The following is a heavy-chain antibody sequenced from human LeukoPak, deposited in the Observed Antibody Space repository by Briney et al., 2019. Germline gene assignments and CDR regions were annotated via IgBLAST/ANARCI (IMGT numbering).Heavy chain of an antibody. CDR1: GDSISSGNYY. J-gene: IGHJ4*02. V-gene: IGHV4-61*01. CDR2: IYYSGST. Sequence: KSSETLSLTCSVSGDSISSGNYYWSWIRQPPGKGLEWIGYIYYSGSTNYNPSLKSRVTISVDTSKNQFSLKLSSVTAADTAVYYCARAPLRPPRHYFDYWGQGTLVTVSS. CDR3: ARAPLRPPRHYFDY.